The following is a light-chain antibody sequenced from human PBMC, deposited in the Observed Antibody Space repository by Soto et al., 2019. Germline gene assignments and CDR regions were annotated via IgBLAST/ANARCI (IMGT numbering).Light chain of an antibody. CDR3: QQYGSSPPWT. J-gene: IGKJ1*01. CDR2: GAS. Sequence: EIVLTQSPGTLSLSPGERATLSCRASQSVSSNYLAWYQLKPGQAPRLLIYGASSMATGIPDRFSGSGSGTDFTLTISRLEPEDFAVYYCQQYGSSPPWTFGQGTKVEIK. V-gene: IGKV3-20*01. CDR1: QSVSSNY.